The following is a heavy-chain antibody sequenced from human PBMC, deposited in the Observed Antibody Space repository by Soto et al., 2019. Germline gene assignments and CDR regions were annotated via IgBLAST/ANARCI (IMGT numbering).Heavy chain of an antibody. CDR1: GFTFSSYG. Sequence: QVQLVESGGGVVQPGRSLRLSCAASGFTFSSYGMHWVRQAPGKGLEWVAVISYDGSNKYYADSVKGRFTISRDNSKNTLYLQMNSLRAEDTAVYYCAKDGSQDTATYYGMDVWGQGTTVTISS. V-gene: IGHV3-30*18. CDR3: AKDGSQDTATYYGMDV. D-gene: IGHD5-18*01. J-gene: IGHJ6*02. CDR2: ISYDGSNK.